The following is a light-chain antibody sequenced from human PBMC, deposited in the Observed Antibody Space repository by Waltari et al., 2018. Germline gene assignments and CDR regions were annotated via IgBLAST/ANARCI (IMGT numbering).Light chain of an antibody. J-gene: IGLJ1*01. V-gene: IGLV3-19*01. CDR3: NSRDSSGNPYV. CDR1: SLRTYY. Sequence: SSEPTQDPAVSVALGQTVRITCQGDSLRTYYANWYQQKPGQAPVLVIYGKNNRPSGIPDRLSASSSGNTASLTIAGAQAEDEADYYCNSRDSSGNPYVFGSGTKVTVL. CDR2: GKN.